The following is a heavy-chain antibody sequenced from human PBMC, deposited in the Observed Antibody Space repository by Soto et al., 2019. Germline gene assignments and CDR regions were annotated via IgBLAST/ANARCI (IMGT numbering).Heavy chain of an antibody. V-gene: IGHV6-1*01. J-gene: IGHJ5*02. D-gene: IGHD6-6*01. CDR3: ARELGGYSSSSTVWANWFDP. Sequence: SRTLSLTCAISGDSVSSNSAAWNWIRQSPSRGLEWLGRTYYRSKWYNDYAVSVKSRITINPDTSKNQFSLQLNSVTPEDTAVYYCARELGGYSSSSTVWANWFDPWGQGTLVTVSS. CDR2: TYYRSKWYN. CDR1: GDSVSSNSAA.